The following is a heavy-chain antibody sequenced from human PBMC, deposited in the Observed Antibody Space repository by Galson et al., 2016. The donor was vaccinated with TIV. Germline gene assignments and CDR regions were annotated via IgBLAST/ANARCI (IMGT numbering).Heavy chain of an antibody. D-gene: IGHD3-22*01. CDR1: GGTFSSFV. V-gene: IGHV1-69*01. Sequence: SCKASGGTFSSFVVTWVRQAPGQGLEWMGGIIPLFGEAHYAQKFQGRVTISADESTTTAYLELSSLRSEDTAVYYCARGRGIYDSSGYFLFDHWGQGTLVTVSS. CDR2: IIPLFGEA. CDR3: ARGRGIYDSSGYFLFDH. J-gene: IGHJ5*02.